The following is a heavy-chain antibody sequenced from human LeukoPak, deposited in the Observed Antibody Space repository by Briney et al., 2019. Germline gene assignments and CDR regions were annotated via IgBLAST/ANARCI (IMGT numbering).Heavy chain of an antibody. J-gene: IGHJ4*02. CDR2: INPSGGST. V-gene: IGHV1-46*01. CDR1: GYTFTTYY. Sequence: ASLKVSCKASGYTFTTYYMHWVRQAPGQGLEWMGIINPSGGSTSYPQKFQGRATMTRDMSTSTVYMELSSLRSEDTAVYYCARVALLGYYFDYWGQGTLVTVSS. D-gene: IGHD2-15*01. CDR3: ARVALLGYYFDY.